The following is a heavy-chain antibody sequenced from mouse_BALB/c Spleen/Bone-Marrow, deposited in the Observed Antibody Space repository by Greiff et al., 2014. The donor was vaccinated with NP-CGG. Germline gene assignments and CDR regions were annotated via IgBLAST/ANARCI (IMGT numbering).Heavy chain of an antibody. J-gene: IGHJ4*01. CDR2: IYPGDFNT. CDR3: ARKSQRAYDSMNY. V-gene: IGHV1S56*01. Sequence: VKLQESGPELVKPGASVRISCKASGYTFTSFYIYWVRQRPGQGLEWIGWIYPGDFNTKYNEKFKGKATLTADKSSSTASMQLSSLTSEDSAVYSCARKSQRAYDSMNYWGQGTSVTVSS. D-gene: IGHD2-4*01. CDR1: GYTFTSFY.